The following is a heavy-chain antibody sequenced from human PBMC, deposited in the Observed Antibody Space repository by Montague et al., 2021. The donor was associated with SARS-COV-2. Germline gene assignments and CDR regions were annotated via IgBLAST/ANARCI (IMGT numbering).Heavy chain of an antibody. V-gene: IGHV3-48*03. J-gene: IGHJ6*02. CDR1: GFIFSSYE. D-gene: IGHD2-21*01. CDR2: ISSSGGGSTQ. Sequence: SLRLSCAASGFIFSSYEMNWVRQAPGKGLEWISYISSSGGGSTQHYTDSVKGRFTISRDNAKNSLYLQMNSLRVEDTAIYYAARDRDWDDWCGMDVWGQGTTVTVSS. CDR3: ARDRDWDDWCGMDV.